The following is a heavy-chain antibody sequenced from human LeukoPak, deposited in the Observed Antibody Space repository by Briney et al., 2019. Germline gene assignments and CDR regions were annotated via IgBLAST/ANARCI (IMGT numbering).Heavy chain of an antibody. V-gene: IGHV4-61*02. J-gene: IGHJ4*02. Sequence: PSETLSLTCTVSGGSISSGSYYWSWIRQPAGKGLEWIGRIYTSGSTNYNPSLKSRVTISVDTSKNQFSLKLSSVNAADTAVYYCARGGDGCNSYYFDYWGQGTLVTVSS. CDR2: IYTSGST. CDR3: ARGGDGCNSYYFDY. D-gene: IGHD5-24*01. CDR1: GGSISSGSYY.